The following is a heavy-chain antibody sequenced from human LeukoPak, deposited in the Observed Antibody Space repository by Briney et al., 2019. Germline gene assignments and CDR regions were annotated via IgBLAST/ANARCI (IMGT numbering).Heavy chain of an antibody. V-gene: IGHV3-33*01. CDR2: IWYDGSNK. Sequence: GRSLGLSCAASGFTFSSYGMHWVRQAPGKGLEWVAVIWYDGSNKYYADSVKGRFTISRDNSKNTLYLQMNSLRAEDMAVYYCARPQRVDWLLSGFDYWGQGTLVTVSS. J-gene: IGHJ4*02. CDR3: ARPQRVDWLLSGFDY. D-gene: IGHD3-9*01. CDR1: GFTFSSYG.